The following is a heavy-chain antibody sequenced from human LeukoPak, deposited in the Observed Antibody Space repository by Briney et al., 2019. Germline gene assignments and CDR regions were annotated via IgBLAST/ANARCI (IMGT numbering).Heavy chain of an antibody. CDR2: INPNSGGT. D-gene: IGHD4-23*01. CDR1: GYTFTGYY. Sequence: ASVKVSCKASGYTFTGYYMHWVRQAPGQGLEWMGWINPNSGGTNYAQKFQGRVTMTRDTSISTAYMELSRLRSDDTAVYYCARDPYGGTFYYYYGMDVWSQGTTVTVSS. J-gene: IGHJ6*02. CDR3: ARDPYGGTFYYYYGMDV. V-gene: IGHV1-2*02.